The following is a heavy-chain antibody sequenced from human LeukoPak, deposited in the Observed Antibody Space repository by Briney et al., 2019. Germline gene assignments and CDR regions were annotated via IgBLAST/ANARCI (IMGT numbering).Heavy chain of an antibody. CDR3: ARGYFTMVRGALRRVDY. D-gene: IGHD3-10*01. CDR1: GFTVSSNY. V-gene: IGHV3-53*01. J-gene: IGHJ4*02. Sequence: GGSLRLSCAASGFTVSSNYVSWVRQAPGKGLEWVSVIYSGGSTYYADSVKGRFTISRDNSKNTLYLQMNSLRAEDTAVYYCARGYFTMVRGALRRVDYWGQGTLVTVSS. CDR2: IYSGGST.